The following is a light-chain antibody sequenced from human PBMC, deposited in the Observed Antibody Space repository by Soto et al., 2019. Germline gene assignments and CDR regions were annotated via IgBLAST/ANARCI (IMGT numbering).Light chain of an antibody. CDR3: QSYDSSLSGGV. CDR2: GNN. Sequence: QPVLTQPPSVSGAPGQRVTVSCTGSSSNIGAGYDVHWYQQLLGTAPKLLIYGNNNRPSGVPDRFSGSKSGTSASLAITGLQAEDEADYYCQSYDSSLSGGVFGGGTKLTVL. J-gene: IGLJ3*02. V-gene: IGLV1-40*01. CDR1: SSNIGAGYD.